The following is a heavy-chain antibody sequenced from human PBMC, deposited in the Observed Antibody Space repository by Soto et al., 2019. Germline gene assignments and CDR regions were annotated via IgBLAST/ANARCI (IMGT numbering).Heavy chain of an antibody. J-gene: IGHJ4*02. CDR2: AYWDDDN. Sequence: SGPTLVNPTQTLTLTCSFSGFSLTTRPVGVGWIRQSPGKALEWLAFAYWDDDNRYSPSLRTRLTVTKDTSKNQVVLTMTNRATVSTATYYCARGGDSGDWRRGYFDYWGQGTLVTVSS. V-gene: IGHV2-5*02. D-gene: IGHD2-21*02. CDR3: ARGGDSGDWRRGYFDY. CDR1: GFSLTTRPVG.